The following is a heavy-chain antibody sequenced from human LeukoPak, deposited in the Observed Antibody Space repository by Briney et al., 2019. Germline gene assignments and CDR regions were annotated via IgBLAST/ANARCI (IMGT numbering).Heavy chain of an antibody. V-gene: IGHV1-18*01. CDR3: ARDRRSLRFLEWLSYNWFDP. J-gene: IGHJ5*02. CDR1: GYTFTSYG. CDR2: ISAYNGNT. Sequence: GASVKVSCKASGYTFTSYGISWVRQAPGQGLEWMGWISAYNGNTNYAQKLQGRVTMTTDTSTSTAYMELRSLRSDDTAVYYCARDRRSLRFLEWLSYNWFDPWGQGTLVTVSS. D-gene: IGHD3-3*01.